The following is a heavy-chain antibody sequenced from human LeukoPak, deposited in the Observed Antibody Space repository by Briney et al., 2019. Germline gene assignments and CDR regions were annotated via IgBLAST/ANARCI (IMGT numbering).Heavy chain of an antibody. J-gene: IGHJ6*03. CDR1: GGSISSSSYY. CDR3: ARDGPAYYYYMDV. D-gene: IGHD2-2*01. CDR2: IYYSGST. V-gene: IGHV4-39*07. Sequence: SETLSLTCTVSGGSISSSSYYWGWIRQPPGKGLEWIGSIYYSGSTYYNPSLKSRVTISVDTSKNQFSLKLSSVTAADTAVYYCARDGPAYYYYMDVWGKGTTVTVSS.